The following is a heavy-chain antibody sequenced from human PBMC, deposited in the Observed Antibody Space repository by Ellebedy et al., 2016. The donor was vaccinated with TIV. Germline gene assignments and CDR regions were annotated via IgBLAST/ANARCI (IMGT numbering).Heavy chain of an antibody. V-gene: IGHV4-4*09. Sequence: SETLSLTCAVSSGSIASYYWSWLRQTPGKGLEWIGFVHFSGSTNHNPSLESRVTISLDASKHQFSLKLSSVTAADTAVYYCAGALVGYCSGGSCSYYDYWGQGTLVTVSS. J-gene: IGHJ4*02. CDR3: AGALVGYCSGGSCSYYDY. CDR2: VHFSGST. D-gene: IGHD2-15*01. CDR1: SGSIASYY.